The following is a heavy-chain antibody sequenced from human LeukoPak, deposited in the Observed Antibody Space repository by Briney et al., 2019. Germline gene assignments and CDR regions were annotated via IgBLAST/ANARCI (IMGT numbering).Heavy chain of an antibody. Sequence: ASVKVSCKASGYTFTGYYMHWVRQAPGQGLEWMGWINPNSGGTNYAQKFQGWVTMTRDTSISTAYMELSRLRSDDTAVYYCARDLRSSGWYDKVYYYYYGTDVWGQGTTVTVSS. D-gene: IGHD6-19*01. CDR3: ARDLRSSGWYDKVYYYYYGTDV. J-gene: IGHJ6*02. CDR2: INPNSGGT. V-gene: IGHV1-2*04. CDR1: GYTFTGYY.